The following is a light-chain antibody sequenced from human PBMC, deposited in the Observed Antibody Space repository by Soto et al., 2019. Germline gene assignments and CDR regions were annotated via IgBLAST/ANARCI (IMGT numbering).Light chain of an antibody. CDR2: NVT. CDR1: QPVSTY. J-gene: IGKJ1*01. V-gene: IGKV1-12*01. CDR3: QQAKAFPRT. Sequence: DIQMTQSPSSVSASVGDRVAITCRASQPVSTYLAWYQQKPGKAPNVLIYNVTTLHVGVPSRFSGSGSGTEFTLTINSLQPEDVASYYCQQAKAFPRTFGQGSRVEVK.